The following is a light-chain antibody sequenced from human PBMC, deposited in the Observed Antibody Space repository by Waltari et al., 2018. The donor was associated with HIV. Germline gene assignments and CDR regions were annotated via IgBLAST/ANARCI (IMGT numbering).Light chain of an antibody. CDR2: WAS. J-gene: IGKJ1*01. V-gene: IGKV4-1*01. CDR1: QSILYSANNKNY. Sequence: IVMIQSPDSLTVSLGERATINCKSSQSILYSANNKNYLTWYQQKPGQPPKLLIYWASTRESGVTDRFSGSGSGTDFTLTISSLQAEDVAVYYCQQYYSTPWTFGQGTKVEIK. CDR3: QQYYSTPWT.